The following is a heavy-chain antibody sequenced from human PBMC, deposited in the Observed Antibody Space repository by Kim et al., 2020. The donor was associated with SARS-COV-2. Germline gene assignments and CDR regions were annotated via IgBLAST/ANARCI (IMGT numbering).Heavy chain of an antibody. CDR1: GGSISSSNW. V-gene: IGHV4-4*02. CDR2: IYHSGST. J-gene: IGHJ3*02. CDR3: ARDRSHYDSSGIDAFDI. Sequence: SETLSLTCAVSGGSISSSNWWSWVRQPPGKGLEWIGEIYHSGSTNYNPSLKSRVTISVDKSKNQFSLKLSSVTAADTAVYYCARDRSHYDSSGIDAFDIWGQGTMVTVSS. D-gene: IGHD3-22*01.